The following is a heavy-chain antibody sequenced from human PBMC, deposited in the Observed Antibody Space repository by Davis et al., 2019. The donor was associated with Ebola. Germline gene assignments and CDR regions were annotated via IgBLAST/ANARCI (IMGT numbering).Heavy chain of an antibody. V-gene: IGHV3-23*01. D-gene: IGHD3-22*01. CDR1: GFDFRTKA. Sequence: PGGSLRLSCAASGFDFRTKAMSWVRQAPGKGLESVSAISSSGDKLYYADSVQGRFTISRDNYKNTVDMQMDGPRADDKARYYCAKADHDGRGYGYIQYWGQGTQVSVS. CDR2: ISSSGDKL. CDR3: AKADHDGRGYGYIQY. J-gene: IGHJ1*01.